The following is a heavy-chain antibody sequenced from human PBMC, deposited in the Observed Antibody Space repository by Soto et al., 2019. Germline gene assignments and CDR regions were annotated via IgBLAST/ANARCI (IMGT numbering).Heavy chain of an antibody. J-gene: IGHJ6*02. V-gene: IGHV4-34*01. CDR1: GGSFRGDD. D-gene: IGHD4-17*01. CDR3: ARDHFYGHYYYGMDV. Sequence: SETLSLTGAGYGGSFRGDDWGWIRQPPGKGREWIGEINHSGSTNYNPSLKSRVNIAVDTSKNPFSLKLSSVTPADTAVYYCARDHFYGHYYYGMDVWGQGATVT. CDR2: INHSGST.